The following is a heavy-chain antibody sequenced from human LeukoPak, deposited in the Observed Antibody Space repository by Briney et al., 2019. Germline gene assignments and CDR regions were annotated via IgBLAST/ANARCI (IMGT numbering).Heavy chain of an antibody. V-gene: IGHV3-30*02. J-gene: IGHJ4*02. Sequence: GGSLRLSCAASGFIFSSYDMHWVRQAPGKGLEWVAFVQSDGSNRLYADSVKGRFSISRDNSKNTLYLQMNSLSIDDTAVYYCTRARWESGTDCWGQGTLVTVSS. CDR1: GFIFSSYD. CDR3: TRARWESGTDC. D-gene: IGHD1-1*01. CDR2: VQSDGSNR.